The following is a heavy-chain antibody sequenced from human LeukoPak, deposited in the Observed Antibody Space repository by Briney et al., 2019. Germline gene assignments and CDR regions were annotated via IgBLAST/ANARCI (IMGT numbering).Heavy chain of an antibody. V-gene: IGHV4-4*07. D-gene: IGHD3-10*01. CDR2: IYSSGTI. CDR1: GGPISSYY. J-gene: IGHJ5*02. CDR3: TRDSGTTGEVKFDP. Sequence: PSETLSHTCSVSGGPISSYYWSWIRQPAGKGLEWIGRIYSSGTITYNPSLQSRVTMSVDTSKNEFSLKMSSVTAADTAVYYCTRDSGTTGEVKFDPWGQGTLVAVSS.